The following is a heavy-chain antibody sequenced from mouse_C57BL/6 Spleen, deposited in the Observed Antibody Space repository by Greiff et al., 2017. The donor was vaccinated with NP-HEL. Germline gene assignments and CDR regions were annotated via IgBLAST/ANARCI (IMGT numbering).Heavy chain of an antibody. D-gene: IGHD1-1*01. CDR2: IYPGDGDT. CDR1: GYAFSSYW. CDR3: ARGDLRYYAMDY. V-gene: IGHV1-80*01. J-gene: IGHJ4*01. Sequence: VQLQQSGAELVKPGASVKISCKASGYAFSSYWMNWVKQRPGKGLEWIGQIYPGDGDTNYNGKFKGKATLTADKSSSTAYMQLSSLTSEDSAVYFCARGDLRYYAMDYWGQGTSVTVSS.